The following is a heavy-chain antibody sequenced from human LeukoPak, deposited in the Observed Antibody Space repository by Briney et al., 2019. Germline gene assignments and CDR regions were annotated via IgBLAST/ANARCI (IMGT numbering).Heavy chain of an antibody. CDR1: GFTFSSYS. J-gene: IGHJ4*02. CDR2: IRSSSSYI. V-gene: IGHV3-21*01. D-gene: IGHD4-17*01. CDR3: ARDLGDYVPLVDY. Sequence: GGSLRLSCAASGFTFSSYSMNWVRQAPGKGLEWVSSIRSSSSYIYYADSVKGRFTISRDNPKNSLYLQMNSLRAEDTAVYYCARDLGDYVPLVDYWGQGTLVTVSS.